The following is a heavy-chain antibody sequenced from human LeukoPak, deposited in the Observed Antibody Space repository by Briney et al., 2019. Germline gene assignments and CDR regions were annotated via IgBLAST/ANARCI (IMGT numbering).Heavy chain of an antibody. V-gene: IGHV1-69*05. J-gene: IGHJ3*02. CDR2: IIPIFGTA. Sequence: SVKVSCKASGGTFSSYAISWVRQAPGQGLEWMGRIIPIFGTANYAQKFQGRVTITTDESTSTAYMELSSLRSEDTAAYYCARGHYYYDSSGYYDPTDAFDIWGQGTMVTVSS. CDR1: GGTFSSYA. D-gene: IGHD3-22*01. CDR3: ARGHYYYDSSGYYDPTDAFDI.